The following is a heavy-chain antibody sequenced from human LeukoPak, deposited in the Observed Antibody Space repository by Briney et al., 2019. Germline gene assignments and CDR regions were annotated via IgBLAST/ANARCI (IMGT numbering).Heavy chain of an antibody. D-gene: IGHD6-19*01. CDR3: ARTVSSAGWSDDAFDI. V-gene: IGHV3-20*04. CDR2: INWDGGST. J-gene: IGHJ3*02. Sequence: GGSLRLSCAASGFTFDDYGMSWARQAPGKGLEWVSGINWDGGSTGYADSVKGRFTISRDNAKNFLYLQMNSLRAEDTAFYYCARTVSSAGWSDDAFDIWGQGTMVTVSS. CDR1: GFTFDDYG.